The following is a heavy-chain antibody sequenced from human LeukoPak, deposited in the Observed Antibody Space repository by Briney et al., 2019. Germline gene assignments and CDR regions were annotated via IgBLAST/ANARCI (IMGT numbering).Heavy chain of an antibody. V-gene: IGHV3-53*01. J-gene: IGHJ4*02. CDR1: GFTVSSNY. CDR2: IYSGGST. CDR3: AKGGSGWYREYFDD. D-gene: IGHD6-19*01. Sequence: HAGGSLRLSCAASGFTVSSNYMSWVRQAPGKGLEWVSVIYSGGSTYYADSMKGRFTISRDNSKNTLYLQMHNLRGEDAAIYYCAKGGSGWYREYFDDWGQGTLVTVSS.